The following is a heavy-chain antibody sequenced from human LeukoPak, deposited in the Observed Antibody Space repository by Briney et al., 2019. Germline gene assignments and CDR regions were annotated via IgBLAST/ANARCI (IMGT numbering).Heavy chain of an antibody. CDR3: ARGRYTGYDSGYFDY. CDR1: GFTFSSYA. CDR2: ISYDGTNT. D-gene: IGHD5-12*01. J-gene: IGHJ4*02. Sequence: PGGSLRLSCAASGFTFSSYAMHWVRQAPGKGLDWVAAISYDGTNTYYTDSAKGRFTISRDNSKNTLYLQMNSLRAEDTAVYSCARGRYTGYDSGYFDYWGQGILVTVSS. V-gene: IGHV3-30*04.